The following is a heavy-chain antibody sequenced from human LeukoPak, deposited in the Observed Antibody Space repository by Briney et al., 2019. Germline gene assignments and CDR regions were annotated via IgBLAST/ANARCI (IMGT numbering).Heavy chain of an antibody. D-gene: IGHD3-10*01. J-gene: IGHJ4*02. Sequence: ASVEVSCKASGGTFSSYAISWVRQAPGQGLEWMGGIIPIFGTANYAQKFQGRVTITADESTSTAYVELSSLRSEDTAVYYCARGETYYYGSGSHPLDYWGQGTLVTVSS. CDR3: ARGETYYYGSGSHPLDY. V-gene: IGHV1-69*13. CDR1: GGTFSSYA. CDR2: IIPIFGTA.